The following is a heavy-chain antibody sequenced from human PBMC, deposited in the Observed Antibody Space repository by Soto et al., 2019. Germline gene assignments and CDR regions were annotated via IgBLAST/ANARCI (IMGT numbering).Heavy chain of an antibody. D-gene: IGHD6-13*01. Sequence: QVQLQESGPGLVKPSETLSLTCTVSGGSISSHYWSWIRQPPGRGLERIGFIYYSGITDSNPSLKSRVTISLDTSKNQLSLRLSSVTAADTAVYYCARPRGIAPAVWYFDLWGRGTLVTVSS. CDR3: ARPRGIAPAVWYFDL. CDR2: IYYSGIT. CDR1: GGSISSHY. V-gene: IGHV4-59*08. J-gene: IGHJ2*01.